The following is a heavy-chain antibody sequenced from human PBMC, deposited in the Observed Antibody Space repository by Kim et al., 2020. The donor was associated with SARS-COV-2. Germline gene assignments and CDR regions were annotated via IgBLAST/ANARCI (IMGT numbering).Heavy chain of an antibody. D-gene: IGHD3-9*01. J-gene: IGHJ3*01. Sequence: GGSLRLSCAASGFTFSDYYMSWIRQAPGKGLEWVSYISSSGSTIYYADSVKGRFTISRDNAKNSLYLQMNSLRAEDTAVYYCAGPDPLDILTGYYAPVWGQGTMVTVSS. CDR2: ISSSGSTI. V-gene: IGHV3-11*01. CDR1: GFTFSDYY. CDR3: AGPDPLDILTGYYAPV.